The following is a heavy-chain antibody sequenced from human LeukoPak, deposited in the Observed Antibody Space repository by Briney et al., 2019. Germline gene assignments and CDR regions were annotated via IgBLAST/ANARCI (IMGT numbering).Heavy chain of an antibody. CDR1: GYTFTGYH. CDR3: ARSRSGMDV. V-gene: IGHV1-2*06. J-gene: IGHJ6*02. CDR2: INPNSGDT. Sequence: ASVKVSCTASGYTFTGYHMHWVRQAPGQGLEWMGRINPNSGDTNYAQKFQGRVTMTRDTSISTAYMELSRLRSDDTAVYYCARSRSGMDVWGQGTTVTVSS.